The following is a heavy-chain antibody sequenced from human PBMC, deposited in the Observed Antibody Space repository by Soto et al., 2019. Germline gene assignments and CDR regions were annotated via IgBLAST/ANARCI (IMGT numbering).Heavy chain of an antibody. Sequence: GGSLRLSCAASGFTFSSYSMNWVRQAPGKGLEWVSYISSSSSTIYYADSVKGRFTISRDNAKNSLYLQMNSLRAEDTAVYYCARDPRLAAAGLIDYWGQGTLVTVSS. D-gene: IGHD6-13*01. V-gene: IGHV3-48*01. CDR2: ISSSSSTI. J-gene: IGHJ4*02. CDR1: GFTFSSYS. CDR3: ARDPRLAAAGLIDY.